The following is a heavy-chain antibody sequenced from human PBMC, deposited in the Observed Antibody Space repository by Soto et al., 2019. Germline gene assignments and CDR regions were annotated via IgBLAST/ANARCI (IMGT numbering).Heavy chain of an antibody. Sequence: DVQLFESGGGLVEPGESLRLSCAASGFIFKDFAMSWVRQAPGRGLEWVSTITTSGDITYSANSVRGRFTISRDNSAYTLFLQMSSLRGDDTATYYCTKGDSSGFFDPSTGYSTPDHWGQGTLVTVSS. J-gene: IGHJ5*02. CDR3: TKGDSSGFFDPSTGYSTPDH. V-gene: IGHV3-23*01. D-gene: IGHD2-15*01. CDR1: GFIFKDFA. CDR2: ITTSGDIT.